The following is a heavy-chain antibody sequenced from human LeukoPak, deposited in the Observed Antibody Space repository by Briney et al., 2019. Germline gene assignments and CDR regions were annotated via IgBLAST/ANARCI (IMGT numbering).Heavy chain of an antibody. CDR2: ISSSSSTI. V-gene: IGHV3-48*01. D-gene: IGHD4-17*01. Sequence: GGSLRLSCAASGFTFSSYSMNWVRQAPGKGLEWVSYISSSSSTIYYADSVKGRFTISRDNAKNSLYLQMNSLRAEDTAVYYCATSTVSGIHDAFDIWGQGTMVTVSS. J-gene: IGHJ3*02. CDR1: GFTFSSYS. CDR3: ATSTVSGIHDAFDI.